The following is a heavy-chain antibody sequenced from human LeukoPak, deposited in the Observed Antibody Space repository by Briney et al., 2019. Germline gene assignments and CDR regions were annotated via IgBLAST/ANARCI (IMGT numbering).Heavy chain of an antibody. CDR2: INTDGSST. V-gene: IGHV3-74*01. D-gene: IGHD3/OR15-3a*01. CDR1: GFTFSDSW. J-gene: IGHJ3*02. CDR3: ARALWPGGFDI. Sequence: PGVSLRLSCAASGFTFSDSWMYWVRQAPGKGLVWVAFINTDGSSTSYADSVKGRFTISRDNAKNTLYLQVNSLRAEDTAVYYCARALWPGGFDIWGQGTMVTVSS.